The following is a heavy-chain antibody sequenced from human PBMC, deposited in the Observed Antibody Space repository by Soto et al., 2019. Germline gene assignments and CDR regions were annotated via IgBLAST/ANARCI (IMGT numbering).Heavy chain of an antibody. CDR3: ATVLRFLGWFDP. Sequence: GGSLRLSCAASGFTFSSYAMSWVRQAPGKGLEWVSAISGSGGSTYSADSVKGRFTISRDNSKNTLYLQMNSLRAEDTAVYYCATVLRFLGWFDPWGQGTLVTVSS. V-gene: IGHV3-23*01. CDR2: ISGSGGST. CDR1: GFTFSSYA. D-gene: IGHD3-3*01. J-gene: IGHJ5*02.